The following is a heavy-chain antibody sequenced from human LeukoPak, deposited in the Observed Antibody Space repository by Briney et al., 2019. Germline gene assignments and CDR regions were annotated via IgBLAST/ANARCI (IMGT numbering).Heavy chain of an antibody. Sequence: SETLSLTCTVSGGSISSYYWSWIRQPPGKGLEWIGYIYYSGSTNYNPSLKSRVTISVDTSKNQFSLKLSSVTAADTAVYYCARVRGGYGPLRKYYFDYWGQGTLVTVSS. CDR3: ARVRGGYGPLRKYYFDY. J-gene: IGHJ4*02. CDR1: GGSISSYY. CDR2: IYYSGST. V-gene: IGHV4-59*12. D-gene: IGHD5-12*01.